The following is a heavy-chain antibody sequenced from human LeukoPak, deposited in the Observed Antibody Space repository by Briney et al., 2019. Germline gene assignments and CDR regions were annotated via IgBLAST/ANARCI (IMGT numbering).Heavy chain of an antibody. CDR1: GDSVSSNSAAA. Sequence: SQTLSLTCVISGDSVSSNSAAAWNWIRQSPSRGLEWLGRTYYRSKWYYDYAAPVKSRIVIKSDASKNLFSLELNSVTPEDTAVYYCARGTRNTFDLWAQGTLVTVSS. CDR3: ARGTRNTFDL. V-gene: IGHV6-1*01. J-gene: IGHJ4*02. D-gene: IGHD1-1*01. CDR2: TYYRSKWYY.